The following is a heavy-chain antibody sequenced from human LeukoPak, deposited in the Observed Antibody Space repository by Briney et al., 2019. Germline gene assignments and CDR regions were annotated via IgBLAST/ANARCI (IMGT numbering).Heavy chain of an antibody. J-gene: IGHJ6*03. V-gene: IGHV1-69*05. CDR3: ARGPPRGYYYYYMDV. D-gene: IGHD3-16*01. CDR2: FIPIFGTA. Sequence: PSVKVSCKASGGTFSTYAINWVRQAPGQGLEWMGGFIPIFGTADYAQKFQGRATITTDESTSTAYMELSSLRSEDTAVYYCARGPPRGYYYYYMDVWGIGTPVTVSS. CDR1: GGTFSTYA.